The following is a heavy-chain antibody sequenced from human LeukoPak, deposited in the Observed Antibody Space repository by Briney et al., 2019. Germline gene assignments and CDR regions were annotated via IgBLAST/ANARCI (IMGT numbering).Heavy chain of an antibody. CDR3: AREGDGYNYGFDY. CDR1: GYTFTDYY. J-gene: IGHJ4*02. V-gene: IGHV1-2*02. CDR2: INPNSGDT. Sequence: ASVKVSCKASGYTFTDYYMHWVRQAPGQGLEWMGWINPNSGDTKYAQKFQGRVTMTRDTSISTAYMGLRSLKSDDTAVYYCAREGDGYNYGFDYWGQGTLVTVPS. D-gene: IGHD5-24*01.